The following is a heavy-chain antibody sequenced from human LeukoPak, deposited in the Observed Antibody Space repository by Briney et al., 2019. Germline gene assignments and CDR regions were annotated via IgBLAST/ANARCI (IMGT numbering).Heavy chain of an antibody. CDR1: GGSFSGYY. D-gene: IGHD3-22*01. Sequence: PSETLSLTCAVYGGSFSGYYWSWIRQPPGKGLEWIGEINHSGSTNYNPFLKSRVTISVDTSKNQFSLKLSSVTAADTAVYYCARTGGTRYYYDSSGYSNWFDPWGQGTLVTVSS. J-gene: IGHJ5*02. CDR3: ARTGGTRYYYDSSGYSNWFDP. V-gene: IGHV4-34*01. CDR2: INHSGST.